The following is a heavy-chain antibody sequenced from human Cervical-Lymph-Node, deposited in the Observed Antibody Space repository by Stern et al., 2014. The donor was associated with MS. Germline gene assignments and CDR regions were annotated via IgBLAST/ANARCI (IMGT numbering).Heavy chain of an antibody. CDR2: IIPILDTT. J-gene: IGHJ4*02. Sequence: QVQLVQSGAAVKKPGSSVKVSCKSSGDTFSTHAISWVRQAPGQGLERMGMIIPILDTTDYAQKFQGRLTIDADESTNTAYMELSSLTPDDTAVYYCAREKSDCSGGSCFSSLDYWGQGTLVTVSS. CDR1: GDTFSTHA. D-gene: IGHD2-15*01. CDR3: AREKSDCSGGSCFSSLDY. V-gene: IGHV1-69*11.